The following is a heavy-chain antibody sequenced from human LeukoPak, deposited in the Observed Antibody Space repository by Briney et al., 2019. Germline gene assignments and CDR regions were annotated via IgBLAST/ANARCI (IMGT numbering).Heavy chain of an antibody. Sequence: GGSLRLSCAASGFTFSNYGMHWVRQAPGKGLEWVAVIWYDGTNKYYADSVKGRFTISRDNSKNTLYLQMNSLRVEDTAVYYCVRGPYGSGSYRWGQGTLVTVSA. V-gene: IGHV3-33*01. CDR2: IWYDGTNK. CDR3: VRGPYGSGSYR. D-gene: IGHD3-10*01. J-gene: IGHJ4*02. CDR1: GFTFSNYG.